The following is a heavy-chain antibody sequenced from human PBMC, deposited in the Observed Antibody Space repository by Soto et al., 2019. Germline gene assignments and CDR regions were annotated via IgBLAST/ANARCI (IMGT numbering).Heavy chain of an antibody. V-gene: IGHV3-30*18. CDR1: GFTFSNYG. D-gene: IGHD4-17*01. CDR2: ISYHGSDK. J-gene: IGHJ1*01. Sequence: QVQLVESGGGVVQPGRSLRLSCAASGFTFSNYGVHWVRQAPGKGLESVAVISYHGSDKYYADSVKGRFSISRDNSKNTLYLQMDSLRAEDTAVYYCAKDHLTTTVTTVGYWGQGTLVTVSS. CDR3: AKDHLTTTVTTVGY.